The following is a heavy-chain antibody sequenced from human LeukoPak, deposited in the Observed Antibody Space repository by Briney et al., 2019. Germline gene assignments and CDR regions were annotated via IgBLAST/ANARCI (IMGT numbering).Heavy chain of an antibody. V-gene: IGHV4-31*03. J-gene: IGHJ4*02. CDR3: VGDILTGYYSAY. Sequence: PSQTLSLTCTVSGCSISSGCYYWSWIPQHPGKGLEWIGYIYYSGSTYYNPSLKSRVTISVDTSKNQFSLKLSSVTAADTAVYYCVGDILTGYYSAYWGQGTLVTASS. D-gene: IGHD3-9*01. CDR1: GCSISSGCYY. CDR2: IYYSGST.